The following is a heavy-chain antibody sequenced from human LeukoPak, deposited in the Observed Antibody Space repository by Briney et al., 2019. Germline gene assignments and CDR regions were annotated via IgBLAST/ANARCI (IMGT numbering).Heavy chain of an antibody. J-gene: IGHJ4*02. V-gene: IGHV1-69*05. CDR1: GGTFSSYA. CDR3: ARGGYYDSSGYLDY. D-gene: IGHD3-22*01. Sequence: ASVKVSCKASGGTFSSYAISWVRQAPGQGLEWMGGIIPIFGTANYAQKFQGRVTITTDESTSTAYMELSSLRSEYTAVYYCARGGYYDSSGYLDYWGQGTLVTVSS. CDR2: IIPIFGTA.